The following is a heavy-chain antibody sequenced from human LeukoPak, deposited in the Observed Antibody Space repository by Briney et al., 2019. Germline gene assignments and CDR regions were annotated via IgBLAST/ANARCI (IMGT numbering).Heavy chain of an antibody. CDR2: MYSGGST. J-gene: IGHJ4*02. V-gene: IGHV3-53*01. CDR3: AREWDTSGRYFDS. D-gene: IGHD3-22*01. Sequence: GGSLRLSCACSGLIVSTNYMSWVRRAPGKGLEWVSVMYSGGSTYYADSVKGRFTISRDNSKNTLYLQMNSLRVEDTAVYYCAREWDTSGRYFDSWGQGTLVTVSS. CDR1: GLIVSTNY.